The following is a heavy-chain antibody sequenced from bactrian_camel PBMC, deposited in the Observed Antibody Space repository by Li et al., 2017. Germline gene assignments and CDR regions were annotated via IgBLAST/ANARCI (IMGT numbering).Heavy chain of an antibody. CDR3: ALPFPMTMGWTLLHYKY. CDR1: GYNYDSNC. CDR2: LYVRGDET. D-gene: IGHD5*01. Sequence: VQLVESGGGSVQAGGPLNLSCEASGYNYDSNCLGWFRQAPGQEREVVAHLYVRGDETFYAVAVKGRFIISQDNAKNTVYLQMNSLKSEDTALYYCALPFPMTMGWTLLHYKYWGQGTQVTVS. J-gene: IGHJ4*01. V-gene: IGHV3S54*01.